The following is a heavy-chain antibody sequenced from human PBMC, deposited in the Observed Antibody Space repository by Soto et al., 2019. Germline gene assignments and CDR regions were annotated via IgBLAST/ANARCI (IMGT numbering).Heavy chain of an antibody. J-gene: IGHJ4*02. Sequence: GVSLRLSCAASGFIFSNYVMTWVRQSPGKGLEWVAVISYDGSNKYYADSVKGRFTISRDNSKNTLYLQMNSLRAEDPAVYYCARSDYYDSSGYYYYWGQGILVTVSS. D-gene: IGHD3-22*01. CDR3: ARSDYYDSSGYYYY. V-gene: IGHV3-30*03. CDR2: ISYDGSNK. CDR1: GFIFSNYV.